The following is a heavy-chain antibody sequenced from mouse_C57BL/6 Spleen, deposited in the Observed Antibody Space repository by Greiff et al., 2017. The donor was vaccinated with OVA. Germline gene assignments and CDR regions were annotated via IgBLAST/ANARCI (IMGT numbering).Heavy chain of an antibody. J-gene: IGHJ1*03. CDR1: GYTFTSYW. CDR3: ARGGDGYYVGYFDV. V-gene: IGHV1-50*01. Sequence: VQLQQPGAELVKPGASVKLSCKASGYTFTSYWMQWVKQRPGQGLEWIGEIDPSDSYTNYNQKFKGKATLTVDTSSSTAYMQLSSLTSEDSAVYYCARGGDGYYVGYFDVWGTGTTVTVSS. CDR2: IDPSDSYT. D-gene: IGHD2-3*01.